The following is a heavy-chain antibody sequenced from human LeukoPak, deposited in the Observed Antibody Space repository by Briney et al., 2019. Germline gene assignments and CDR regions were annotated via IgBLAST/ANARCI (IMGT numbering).Heavy chain of an antibody. J-gene: IGHJ3*02. Sequence: PGGSLRLSCAASGLTFSSYAMSWVRQAPGKGLEWVSAISGSGGSTYYADSVKGRFTISRDNSKNTLYLQMNSLRAEDTAVYYCAKGLMYCGGDCYPTNDAFDIWGQGTMVTVSS. V-gene: IGHV3-23*01. CDR3: AKGLMYCGGDCYPTNDAFDI. CDR1: GLTFSSYA. CDR2: ISGSGGST. D-gene: IGHD2-21*02.